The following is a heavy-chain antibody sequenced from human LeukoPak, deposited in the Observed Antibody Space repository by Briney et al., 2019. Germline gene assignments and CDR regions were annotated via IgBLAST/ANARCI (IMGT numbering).Heavy chain of an antibody. CDR3: ARYCSGGSCYYNTYYGMDV. V-gene: IGHV4-59*08. Sequence: SETLSLTGTVSGGSISSYYWSWIRQPPGKGLEWIGYIYYSGSTNDNPSLKSRVTISVDTSKNQFSLKLSSVTAADTAVYYCARYCSGGSCYYNTYYGMDVWGQGTTVTVSS. D-gene: IGHD2-15*01. CDR2: IYYSGST. J-gene: IGHJ6*02. CDR1: GGSISSYY.